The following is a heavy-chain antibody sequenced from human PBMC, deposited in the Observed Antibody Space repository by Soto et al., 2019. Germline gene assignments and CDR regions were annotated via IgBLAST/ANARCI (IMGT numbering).Heavy chain of an antibody. J-gene: IGHJ4*02. V-gene: IGHV3-23*01. CDR2: ISGSGGST. Sequence: PGGSLRLSCAASGFTFSSYAMSWVRQAPGKGLEWVSAISGSGGSTYYADSVKGRFTISRDNSKNTLYLQMNSLRAEDTAVYYCAKSTSSGSYYNVLPLFDYWGQGTLVTVSS. CDR3: AKSTSSGSYYNVLPLFDY. D-gene: IGHD3-10*01. CDR1: GFTFSSYA.